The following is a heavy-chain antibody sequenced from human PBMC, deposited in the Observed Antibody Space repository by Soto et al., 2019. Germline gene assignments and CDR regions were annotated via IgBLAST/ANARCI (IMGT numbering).Heavy chain of an antibody. V-gene: IGHV4-34*01. D-gene: IGHD3-22*01. Sequence: WTWIRQSPGKGLEWIGDINHSGRVNYSPSLKSRVTISLDTSKNQFSLTLSAVTAADTAMYYCSTRAYDTNGYYRFDPWGQGTLVTVSS. CDR3: STRAYDTNGYYRFDP. CDR2: INHSGRV. J-gene: IGHJ5*01.